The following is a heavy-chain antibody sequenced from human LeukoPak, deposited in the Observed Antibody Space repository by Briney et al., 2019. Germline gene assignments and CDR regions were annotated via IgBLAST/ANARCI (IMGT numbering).Heavy chain of an antibody. J-gene: IGHJ6*03. V-gene: IGHV3-30*03. CDR1: GFTFSSYG. D-gene: IGHD6-25*01. Sequence: GGSLRLSCAASGFTFSSYGMHWVRQAPGKGLEWVAVISYDGSNKYYADSVKGRFTISRENAKNSLYLQMNSLRAGDTAVYYCARDRGRYYMGVWGKGTTVTISS. CDR2: ISYDGSNK. CDR3: ARDRGRYYMGV.